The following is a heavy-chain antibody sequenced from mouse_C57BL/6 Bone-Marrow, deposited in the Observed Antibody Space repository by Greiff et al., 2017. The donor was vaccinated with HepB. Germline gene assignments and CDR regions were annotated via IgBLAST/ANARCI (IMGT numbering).Heavy chain of an antibody. D-gene: IGHD2-3*01. J-gene: IGHJ2*01. V-gene: IGHV5-17*01. CDR3: ARPYDGYPWYFDY. Sequence: VQLKESGGGLVKPGGSLKLSCAASGFTFSDYGMHWVRQAPEKGLEWVAYISSGSSTIYYADTVKGRFTISRDNAKNTLFLQMTSLRSEDTAMYYCARPYDGYPWYFDYWGQGTTLTVSS. CDR2: ISSGSSTI. CDR1: GFTFSDYG.